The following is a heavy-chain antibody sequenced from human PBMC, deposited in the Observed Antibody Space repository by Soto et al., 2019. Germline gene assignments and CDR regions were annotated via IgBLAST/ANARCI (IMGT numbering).Heavy chain of an antibody. V-gene: IGHV4-4*02. J-gene: IGHJ4*02. CDR3: AGGAVAGTSPAY. Sequence: QVQLQESGPGLVKPSGTLSLTCAVSSGSITSSNWWSWVRQPPGKGLEWIGEIYHSGSTNYNPSLKSRVTISVDKSKNVFSLKLSSVTDADTAMYYCAGGAVAGTSPAYWGQGTLVHVSS. CDR2: IYHSGST. D-gene: IGHD6-19*01. CDR1: SGSITSSNW.